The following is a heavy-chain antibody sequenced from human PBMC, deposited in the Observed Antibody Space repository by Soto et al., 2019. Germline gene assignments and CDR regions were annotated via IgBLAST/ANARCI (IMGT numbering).Heavy chain of an antibody. CDR3: ARDGLYGSGPYYRD. CDR2: ISSSSIDI. Sequence: EVQLVESGGGLVKPGGSLRLSCAASGFTFSKYTMNWVRQAPGKGLEWVSSISSSSIDIYYAGSVKGRFTISRDNAHDSLELQMNTLRVEYTAVYFCARDGLYGSGPYYRDWGQGTLVTVSS. CDR1: GFTFSKYT. D-gene: IGHD3-10*01. V-gene: IGHV3-21*01. J-gene: IGHJ4*02.